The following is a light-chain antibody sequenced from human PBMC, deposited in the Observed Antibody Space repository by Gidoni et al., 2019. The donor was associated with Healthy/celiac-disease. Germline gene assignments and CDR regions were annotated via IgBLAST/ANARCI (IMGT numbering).Light chain of an antibody. V-gene: IGKV1-13*02. J-gene: IGKJ3*01. CDR2: DAS. CDR1: QGISSA. Sequence: GDRVTITCRASQGISSALAWYQQKPGKAPKLLIYDASSLERGVPSRFSGSGSGTDFTLTISSLQPEDFATYYCQQFNSYPRTFGPGTKVDIK. CDR3: QQFNSYPRT.